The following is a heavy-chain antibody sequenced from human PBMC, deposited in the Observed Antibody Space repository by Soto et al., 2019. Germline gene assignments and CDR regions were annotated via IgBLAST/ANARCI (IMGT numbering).Heavy chain of an antibody. Sequence: GASVKVSCKASGYTFTGYYMHWVRQAPGQGLEWMGWINPNSGGTNYAQKFQGWVTMTRDTSISTAYMELSRLRSDDTAVYYCARGVVVVVAATPVEYYYYYMDVWGKRTTVTVSS. CDR1: GYTFTGYY. CDR2: INPNSGGT. J-gene: IGHJ6*03. V-gene: IGHV1-2*04. D-gene: IGHD2-15*01. CDR3: ARGVVVVVAATPVEYYYYYMDV.